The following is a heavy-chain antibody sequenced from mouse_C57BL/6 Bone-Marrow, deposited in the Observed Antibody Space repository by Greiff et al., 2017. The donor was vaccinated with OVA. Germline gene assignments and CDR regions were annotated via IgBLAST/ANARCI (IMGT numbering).Heavy chain of an antibody. J-gene: IGHJ1*03. CDR3: TGGYDWYFDV. V-gene: IGHV1-15*01. CDR2: IDPETGGT. D-gene: IGHD2-2*01. CDR1: GYTFTDYE. Sequence: VKLMESGAELVRPGASVTLSCKASGYTFTDYEMHWVKQTPVHGLEWIGAIDPETGGTAYNQKFKGKAILTADKSSSTAYMELRSLTSEDSAVYYCTGGYDWYFDVWGTGTTVTVSS.